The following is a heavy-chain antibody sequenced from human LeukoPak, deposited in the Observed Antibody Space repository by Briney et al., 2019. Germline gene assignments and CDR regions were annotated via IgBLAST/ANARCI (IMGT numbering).Heavy chain of an antibody. Sequence: GGSLRLSCAASGFTFGSYSMNWVRQAPGKGLEWVSSISSRSSYIYYADSVKGRFTISRDNAKNSLYLQTNSLRAEDTAVYYCAKDLVRLWFGELVDYWGQGTLVTVSS. CDR2: ISSRSSYI. D-gene: IGHD3-10*01. CDR3: AKDLVRLWFGELVDY. V-gene: IGHV3-21*01. CDR1: GFTFGSYS. J-gene: IGHJ4*02.